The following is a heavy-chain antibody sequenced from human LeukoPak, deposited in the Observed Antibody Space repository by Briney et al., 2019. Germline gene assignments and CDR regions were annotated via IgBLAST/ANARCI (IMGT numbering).Heavy chain of an antibody. Sequence: GESLKISCKVSGDRLTNNWIGWVRQVPGKGLEWMGLIYPGNSDTRYSPLFQGQITLSVNRSISTAYFHWSGLKASDTAIYYCGKFALTSSLDYWGQGTLVTVSS. J-gene: IGHJ4*02. D-gene: IGHD6-13*01. CDR3: GKFALTSSLDY. CDR2: IYPGNSDT. V-gene: IGHV5-51*01. CDR1: GDRLTNNW.